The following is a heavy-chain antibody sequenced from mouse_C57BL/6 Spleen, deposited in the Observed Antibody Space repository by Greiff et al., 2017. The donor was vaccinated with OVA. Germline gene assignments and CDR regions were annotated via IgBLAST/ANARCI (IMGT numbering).Heavy chain of an antibody. CDR2: IDPSDSYT. J-gene: IGHJ2*01. D-gene: IGHD2-12*01. CDR3: ARRDSNDKDYCDY. Sequence: QVQLQQPGAELVMPGASVKLSCKASGYTFTSYWMHWVKQRPGQGLEWIGEIDPSDSYTNYNQKFKGKSTLTVDKSSSTAYMQLSSLTSEDSAVYYCARRDSNDKDYCDYWGQGTTLTVSS. CDR1: GYTFTSYW. V-gene: IGHV1-69*01.